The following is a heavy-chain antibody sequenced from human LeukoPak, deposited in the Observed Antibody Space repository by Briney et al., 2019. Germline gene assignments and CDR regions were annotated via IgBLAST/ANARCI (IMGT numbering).Heavy chain of an antibody. J-gene: IGHJ4*02. Sequence: PSETLSLTCTASGGSISSYYWSWIRQPPGKGLEWIGYIYYSGTTNYNPSLKSRVTILVDTSKNRFSLNLSSVTAADTAVYYCARRGIAAAGYDYWGQGTLVTVSS. D-gene: IGHD6-13*01. CDR2: IYYSGTT. V-gene: IGHV4-59*08. CDR3: ARRGIAAAGYDY. CDR1: GGSISSYY.